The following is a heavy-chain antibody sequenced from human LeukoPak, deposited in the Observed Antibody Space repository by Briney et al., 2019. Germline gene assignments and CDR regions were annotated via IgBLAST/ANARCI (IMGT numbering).Heavy chain of an antibody. CDR1: GYTLTELS. CDR2: FDPEDGET. J-gene: IGHJ3*02. V-gene: IGHV1-24*01. Sequence: ASVKVSCKVSGYTLTELSMHWVRQAPGKGLEWMGGFDPEDGETIYAQKFQGRVTMTEDTSTDTAYMELSSLRSEDTAVYYCARSERITMVRGVKNAGAFDIWGQGTMVTVSS. D-gene: IGHD3-10*01. CDR3: ARSERITMVRGVKNAGAFDI.